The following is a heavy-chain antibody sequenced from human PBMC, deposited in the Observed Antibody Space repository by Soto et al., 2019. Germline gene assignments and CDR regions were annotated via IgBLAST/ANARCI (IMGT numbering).Heavy chain of an antibody. V-gene: IGHV3-21*01. Sequence: EVHVVESGGGLVHPGDSLRLSCTAFTNYSVNWVRQAPGKGLEWVSSISSSGAYAYYADLVRGRFTISSDNAKNAVDLQMIGLRAEDTAVYYCVRGYGDYEGFQYWGQGTRVSVCS. D-gene: IGHD4-17*01. CDR3: VRGYGDYEGFQY. CDR2: ISSSGAYA. CDR1: TNYS. J-gene: IGHJ4*02.